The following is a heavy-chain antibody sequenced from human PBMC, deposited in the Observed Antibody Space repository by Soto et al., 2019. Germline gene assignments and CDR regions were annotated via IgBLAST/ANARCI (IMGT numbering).Heavy chain of an antibody. CDR2: IIPILGIA. CDR1: GGTFSSYA. Sequence: ASVKVSCKASGGTFSSYAISWVRQAPGQGLEWMGGIIPILGIANYAQKFQGRVTITADKSTSTAYMELSSLRSEDTAVYYCAREGSSGSVNYYGMDVWGQGTTVTVSS. CDR3: AREGSSGSVNYYGMDV. D-gene: IGHD6-19*01. J-gene: IGHJ6*02. V-gene: IGHV1-69*10.